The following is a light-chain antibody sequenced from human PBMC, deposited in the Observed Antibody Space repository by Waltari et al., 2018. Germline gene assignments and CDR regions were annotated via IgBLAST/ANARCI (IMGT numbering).Light chain of an antibody. CDR3: QQRSNWTPHT. Sequence: EIVLTQSPATLSLAPWDTDTLSCRASQSIGSYLAWYQQNPGQPPRLPIYDASNRATGVPARFRGSGSGTDFTLTISSLEAEDFAVYYCQQRSNWTPHTFGQGARLEIK. CDR2: DAS. V-gene: IGKV3-11*01. CDR1: QSIGSY. J-gene: IGKJ2*01.